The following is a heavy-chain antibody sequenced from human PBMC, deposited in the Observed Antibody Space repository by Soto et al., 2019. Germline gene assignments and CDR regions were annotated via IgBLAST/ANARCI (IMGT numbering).Heavy chain of an antibody. CDR1: GFTFSSYG. CDR3: ARDGDSSGYASGDAFDI. CDR2: IWYDGSNK. Sequence: QVQLVESGGGVVQPGRSLRLSCAASGFTFSSYGTHWVRQAPGKGLEWVAVIWYDGSNKYYADSVKGRFTISRDNSKNTLYLQINSLRAEDTAVYYCARDGDSSGYASGDAFDIWGQGTMVTVSS. V-gene: IGHV3-33*01. D-gene: IGHD3-22*01. J-gene: IGHJ3*02.